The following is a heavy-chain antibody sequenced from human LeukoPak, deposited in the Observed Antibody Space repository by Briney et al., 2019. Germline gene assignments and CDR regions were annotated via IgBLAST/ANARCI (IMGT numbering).Heavy chain of an antibody. CDR3: ARGIQLWLQDY. J-gene: IGHJ4*02. D-gene: IGHD5-18*01. CDR2: INHSGST. V-gene: IGHV4-34*01. CDR1: GGSFSGYY. Sequence: SETLSLTCAVYGGSFSGYYWSWIRQPPGKGLGWIGEINHSGSTNYNPSLKSRVTISVDTSKNQFSLKLSSVTAADTAVYYCARGIQLWLQDYWGQGTLVTVSS.